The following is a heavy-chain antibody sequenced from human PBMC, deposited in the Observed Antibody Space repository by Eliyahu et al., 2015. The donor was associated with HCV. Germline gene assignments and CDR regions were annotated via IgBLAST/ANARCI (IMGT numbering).Heavy chain of an antibody. Sequence: QVQLVQSGAEVKKPGASVKISCKTSGYSFTTYAMHWVRQAPGQGLEWMGWVNTAIGNTKYSQKFQDRVTITRDTSASTAYMELSSLRSEDTAIYYCVRGMSNYHDSSGYGNWFDPWGQGTLVTASS. CDR3: VRGMSNYHDSSGYGNWFDP. CDR1: GYSFTTYA. V-gene: IGHV1-3*04. J-gene: IGHJ5*02. CDR2: VNTAIGNT. D-gene: IGHD3-22*01.